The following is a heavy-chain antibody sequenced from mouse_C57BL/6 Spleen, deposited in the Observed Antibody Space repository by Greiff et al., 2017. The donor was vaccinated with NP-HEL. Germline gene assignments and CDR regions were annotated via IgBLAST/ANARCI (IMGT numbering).Heavy chain of an antibody. J-gene: IGHJ2*01. V-gene: IGHV1-59*01. CDR3: ARSATGRYFDY. Sequence: QVHVKQPGAELVRPGTSVKLSCKASGYTFTSYWMHWVKQRPGQGLEWIGVIDPSDSYTNYNQKFKGKATLTVDTSSSTAYMQLSSLTSEDSAVYYCARSATGRYFDYWGQGTTLTVSS. CDR2: IDPSDSYT. CDR1: GYTFTSYW. D-gene: IGHD4-1*02.